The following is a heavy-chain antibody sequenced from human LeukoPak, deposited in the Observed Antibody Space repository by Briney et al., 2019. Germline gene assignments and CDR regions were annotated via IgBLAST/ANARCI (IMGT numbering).Heavy chain of an antibody. V-gene: IGHV4-30-4*01. J-gene: IGHJ4*02. CDR3: ARVKFWSGYYPVFDY. D-gene: IGHD3-3*01. Sequence: SQTLSLTCTVSGGSISSGDYYWSWIREPPGKGLEWIGYIYYSGSTYYNPSLKSRVTISVDTSMNQFSLKLSSVTAADTAVYYCARVKFWSGYYPVFDYWGQGTLVTVSS. CDR2: IYYSGST. CDR1: GGSISSGDYY.